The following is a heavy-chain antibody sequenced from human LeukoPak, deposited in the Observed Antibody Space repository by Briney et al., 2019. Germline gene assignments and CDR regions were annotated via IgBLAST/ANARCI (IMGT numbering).Heavy chain of an antibody. D-gene: IGHD1-7*01. V-gene: IGHV5-51*01. CDR1: GYRFSSYW. CDR3: ARATSTGTIFGYDY. CDR2: IYPGDSDT. J-gene: IGHJ4*02. Sequence: GESLKISCKGSGYRFSSYWIGWVRQMPGKGLEWMGIIYPGDSDTRYSPSFQGQVTISADKSITTAFLQWSSLKASDTAMYYCARATSTGTIFGYDYWGQGTLVIVSS.